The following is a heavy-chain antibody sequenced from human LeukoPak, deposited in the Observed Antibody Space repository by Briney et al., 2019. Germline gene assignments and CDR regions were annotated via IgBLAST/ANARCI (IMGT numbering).Heavy chain of an antibody. CDR1: GGSISSGGYY. Sequence: SLTLSLTCTVSGGSISSGGYYWSWIRQHPGKGLEWIGYIYYSGSTYYNPSLKSRVTISVDTSKNQFSLKLSSVTAADTAVYYCARTFVSEDILTGYPINWFDPWGQGTLVTVSS. J-gene: IGHJ5*02. V-gene: IGHV4-31*03. D-gene: IGHD3-9*01. CDR3: ARTFVSEDILTGYPINWFDP. CDR2: IYYSGST.